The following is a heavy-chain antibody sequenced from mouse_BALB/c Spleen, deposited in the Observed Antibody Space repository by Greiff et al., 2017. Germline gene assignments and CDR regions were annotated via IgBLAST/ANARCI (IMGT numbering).Heavy chain of an antibody. CDR1: GYSITSGYY. Sequence: DVQLQESGPGLVKPSQSLSLTCSVTGYSITSGYYWYWIRQFPGNKLEWMGYISYDGSNNYNPSLKNRISITRDTSKNQFFLKLNSVTTEDTATYYCASYVSSYEDAMDYWGQGTSVTVSS. V-gene: IGHV3-6*02. CDR2: ISYDGSN. CDR3: ASYVSSYEDAMDY. J-gene: IGHJ4*01. D-gene: IGHD1-1*01.